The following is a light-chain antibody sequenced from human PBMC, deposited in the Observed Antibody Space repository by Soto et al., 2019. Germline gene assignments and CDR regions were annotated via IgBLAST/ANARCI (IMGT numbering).Light chain of an antibody. J-gene: IGKJ5*01. V-gene: IGKV3-20*01. CDR3: QQYVSSPIT. CDR1: QSVSSSF. CDR2: GSS. Sequence: EIVLTQSPDTLSLSPGERATLSCRANQSVSSSFLAWYQQKPGQAPRLLIYGSSTRATGVPDRFSGSGSGTDFTLTISRLEPEDFAVFYCQQYVSSPITFGQGTRLEIK.